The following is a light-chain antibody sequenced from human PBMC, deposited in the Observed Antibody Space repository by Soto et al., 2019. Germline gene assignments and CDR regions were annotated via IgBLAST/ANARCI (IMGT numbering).Light chain of an antibody. CDR2: SAS. Sequence: EIVLTQSPGTLSVSPGERATLSCRATQSLSRGYLAWHQQKPGQAPRLLIYSASNRATGIPDRFIGSGSGTDFTLTISRVEPEDFAVYYCQQYESPPPFIIGPGTKVDFK. V-gene: IGKV3-20*01. CDR3: QQYESPPPFI. J-gene: IGKJ3*01. CDR1: QSLSRGY.